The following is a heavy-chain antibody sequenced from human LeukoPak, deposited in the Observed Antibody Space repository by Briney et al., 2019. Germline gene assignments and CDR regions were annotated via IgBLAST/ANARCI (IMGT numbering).Heavy chain of an antibody. Sequence: ASVKVSCKASGYTFTGYYMHWVRQAPGQGLEWMGWINPNSGGTNYAQKFQGRVTMTRDTSISTAYMELSRLRSDDTAVYYCARRGSSYPEKRPGLTHWGQGTLVTVSS. D-gene: IGHD3-22*01. J-gene: IGHJ1*01. V-gene: IGHV1-2*02. CDR1: GYTFTGYY. CDR3: ARRGSSYPEKRPGLTH. CDR2: INPNSGGT.